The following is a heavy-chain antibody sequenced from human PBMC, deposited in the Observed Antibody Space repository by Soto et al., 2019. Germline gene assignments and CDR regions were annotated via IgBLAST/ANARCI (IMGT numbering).Heavy chain of an antibody. CDR2: ISWNSGSI. J-gene: IGHJ6*02. Sequence: EVQLVESGGGLVQPGRSLRLSCAASGFTFDDYAMHGVRQAPGKGLEWVSGISWNSGSIGYADSEKGRFTISRDNAKNSLYLQMNSLRAEDTALYYCAKGDSSSFYYGMDVWGQGTTVPVSS. CDR1: GFTFDDYA. CDR3: AKGDSSSFYYGMDV. V-gene: IGHV3-9*01. D-gene: IGHD6-13*01.